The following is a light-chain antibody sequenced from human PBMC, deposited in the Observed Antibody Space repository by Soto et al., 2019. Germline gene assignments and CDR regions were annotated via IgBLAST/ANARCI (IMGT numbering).Light chain of an antibody. CDR3: HQYGSSQWT. J-gene: IGKJ1*01. Sequence: EIVLTQSPGTLSLSPGESATLSCRASQSVSSSYFAWYQQKPGQAPRLLMYGASSRATGIPDRFSGSGSGTDFTLTISRLEPEDFAVYFCHQYGSSQWTFGQGTKVEIK. V-gene: IGKV3-20*01. CDR2: GAS. CDR1: QSVSSSY.